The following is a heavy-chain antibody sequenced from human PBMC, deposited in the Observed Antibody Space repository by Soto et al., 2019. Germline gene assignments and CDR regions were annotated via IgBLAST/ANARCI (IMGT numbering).Heavy chain of an antibody. Sequence: SETLSLTCAVYGASLSDNYCNWLRQPPGKGLEWIGEINHSGNTNYNPSLRSRVTISIDTSKNQFSLKLSSVTAADTAVYYCARGPPRRYCSSTSCYGRWFDPWGQGTLVTVSS. CDR1: GASLSDNY. CDR2: INHSGNT. CDR3: ARGPPRRYCSSTSCYGRWFDP. V-gene: IGHV4-34*01. D-gene: IGHD2-2*01. J-gene: IGHJ5*02.